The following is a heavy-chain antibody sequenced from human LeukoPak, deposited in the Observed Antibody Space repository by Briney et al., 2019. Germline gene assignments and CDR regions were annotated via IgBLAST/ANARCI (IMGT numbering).Heavy chain of an antibody. Sequence: GKSLRLSCVASGFSFSDSVIHWVRQAPGRGLEWVAVIAHDVKTTYYADSAKGRFTISRDNSRNTVFLQMNRLRPEDTAVYYCVKEAYYGWGSSPTFYFDYWGQGTRVTVSS. CDR3: VKEAYYGWGSSPTFYFDY. V-gene: IGHV3-30*04. CDR1: GFSFSDSV. CDR2: IAHDVKTT. J-gene: IGHJ4*02. D-gene: IGHD3-10*01.